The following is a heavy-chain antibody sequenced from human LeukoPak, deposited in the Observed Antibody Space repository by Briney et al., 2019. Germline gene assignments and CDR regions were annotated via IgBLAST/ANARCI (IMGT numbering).Heavy chain of an antibody. Sequence: GGSLRLSCAASGFTFSSYAMTWVRQAPGKGLEWVSAISAGGSTYYADSLKGRFTISRDNSRNTLYLHMNSLRAEDTAVYYCASHSGSDVYYYYGMDVWGQGTTVTASS. CDR2: ISAGGST. CDR1: GFTFSSYA. D-gene: IGHD5-12*01. CDR3: ASHSGSDVYYYYGMDV. J-gene: IGHJ6*02. V-gene: IGHV3-23*01.